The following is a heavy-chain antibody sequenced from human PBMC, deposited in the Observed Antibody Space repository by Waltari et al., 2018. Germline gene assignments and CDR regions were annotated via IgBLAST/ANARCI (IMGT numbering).Heavy chain of an antibody. J-gene: IGHJ4*02. D-gene: IGHD6-13*01. CDR3: ARGRKQLVLGY. CDR1: GGSISSSSYY. V-gene: IGHV4-39*07. CDR2: IYYSGST. Sequence: QLQLQESGPGLVKPSETLSLTCTVSGGSISSSSYYWGWIRQPPGKGLEWIGSIYYSGSTYYNPSLKSRVTISVDTSKNQFSLKLSSVTAADTAVYYCARGRKQLVLGYWGQGTLVTVSS.